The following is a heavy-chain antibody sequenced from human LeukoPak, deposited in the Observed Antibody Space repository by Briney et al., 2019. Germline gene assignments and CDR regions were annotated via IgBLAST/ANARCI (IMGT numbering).Heavy chain of an antibody. CDR1: GYTFNSYG. Sequence: ASVKVSCKTSGYTFNSYGISWVRQAPGQGLAWMGWINPYNGNTNYAQTLQGRVTMTTHTSTSTAYMELRSLRSDDTAVYYCARRGLTNEDTYCNSTGCYIASGDWFDPWGQGTLVTVSS. CDR3: ARRGLTNEDTYCNSTGCYIASGDWFDP. J-gene: IGHJ5*02. V-gene: IGHV1-18*01. CDR2: INPYNGNT. D-gene: IGHD2-2*02.